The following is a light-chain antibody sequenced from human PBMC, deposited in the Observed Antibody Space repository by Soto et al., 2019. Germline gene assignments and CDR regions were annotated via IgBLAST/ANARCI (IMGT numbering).Light chain of an antibody. CDR3: HQYAGSPSFFT. V-gene: IGKV3-20*01. CDR2: GTS. CDR1: QSVNTRY. Sequence: EIVLTQSPGTLSLSPGERATLSCRASQSVNTRYLAWYQQKPGQAPRLLIYGTSSRAPGIPDRVSGSGSGTDFTLTISRLEPEDFAVYYCHQYAGSPSFFTFGPGTRVDIK. J-gene: IGKJ3*01.